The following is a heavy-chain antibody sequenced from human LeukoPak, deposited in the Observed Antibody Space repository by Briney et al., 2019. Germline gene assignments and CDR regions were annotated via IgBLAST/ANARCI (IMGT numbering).Heavy chain of an antibody. CDR2: IYHSGST. D-gene: IGHD4-17*01. Sequence: PSETLSLTCAVSGGSISSGGYSWSWIRQPPGKGLEWIGYIYHSGSTYYNPSLKSRVTISVDGSKNQFSLKLSSVTAADTAVYYCARAPYGDYFYGMDVWGQGTTVTVSS. CDR1: GGSISSGGYS. J-gene: IGHJ6*02. CDR3: ARAPYGDYFYGMDV. V-gene: IGHV4-30-2*01.